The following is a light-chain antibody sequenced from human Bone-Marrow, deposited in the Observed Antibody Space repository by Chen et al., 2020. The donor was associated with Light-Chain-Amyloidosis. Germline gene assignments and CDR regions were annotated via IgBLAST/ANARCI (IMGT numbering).Light chain of an antibody. V-gene: IGLV2-8*01. J-gene: IGLJ2*01. CDR1: SSDVGGYNY. Sequence: QSALTQPPSASGSPGQSVTISCTGTSSDVGGYNYVSWYQQHPGKAPKLMIYEVSKRPSGDPDRFSGSKSGNTASLTVSGLQAEDEADYYCSSYAGSAIGGGFGGGTKLTFL. CDR3: SSYAGSAIGGG. CDR2: EVS.